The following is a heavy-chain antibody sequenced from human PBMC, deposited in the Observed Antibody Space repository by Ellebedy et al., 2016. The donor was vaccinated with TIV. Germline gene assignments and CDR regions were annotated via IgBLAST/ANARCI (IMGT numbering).Heavy chain of an antibody. CDR1: GFTFSSYA. CDR2: ISYDGSNK. CDR3: VRKIEVAPLDAFDI. Sequence: GESLKISCAASGFTFSSYAMHWVRQAPGKGLEWVAVISYDGSNKYYADSVKGRFTISRDNSKNTLYLQMNSLRAEDTAVYYCVRKIEVAPLDAFDIWGQGTMVTVSS. D-gene: IGHD6-19*01. V-gene: IGHV3-30-3*01. J-gene: IGHJ3*02.